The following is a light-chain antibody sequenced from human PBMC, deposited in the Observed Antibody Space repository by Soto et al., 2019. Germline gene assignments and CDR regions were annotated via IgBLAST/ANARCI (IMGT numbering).Light chain of an antibody. CDR3: QQTYSTPQP. V-gene: IGKV1-39*01. CDR2: GAS. J-gene: IGKJ5*01. CDR1: QSIDKY. Sequence: IQVTQSPSSLSAFVGDSVTITCRTSQSIDKYLNWYQHKPGKAPRLLINGASSLQSGVPSRFSGSGSATDFTLTISGLRPEDFATYYCQQTYSTPQPFGQGTRLEI.